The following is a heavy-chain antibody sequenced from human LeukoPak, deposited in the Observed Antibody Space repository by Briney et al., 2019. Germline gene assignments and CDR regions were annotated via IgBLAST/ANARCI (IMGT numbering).Heavy chain of an antibody. CDR1: GGSFSGYY. CDR2: INHSGST. Sequence: SETLSLTCAVYGGSFSGYYWSWIRQPPGKGLEWIGEINHSGSTNYNPSLKSRVTISVDTSKNQFSLKLSSVTAADTAVYYCARSTPKPRYRNSASYYGGIDYWGQGTLVTVSS. V-gene: IGHV4-34*01. J-gene: IGHJ4*02. D-gene: IGHD1-26*01. CDR3: ARSTPKPRYRNSASYYGGIDY.